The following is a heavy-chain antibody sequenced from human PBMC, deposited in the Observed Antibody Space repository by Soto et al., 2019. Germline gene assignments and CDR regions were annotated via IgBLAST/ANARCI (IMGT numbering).Heavy chain of an antibody. CDR1: GGSISSYY. J-gene: IGHJ6*03. CDR2: IYYSGST. V-gene: IGHV4-59*01. D-gene: IGHD6-6*01. CDR3: ARSPDRVEYSSSSGYYYYYMDV. Sequence: QVQLQESGPGLVKPSETLSLTCTVSGGSISSYYWSWIRQPPGKGLEWMGSIYYSGSTNYNPSLKRRVPISVDTSKNQFSLKLSSVTAADTAVYYCARSPDRVEYSSSSGYYYYYMDVWGKGTTVTVSS.